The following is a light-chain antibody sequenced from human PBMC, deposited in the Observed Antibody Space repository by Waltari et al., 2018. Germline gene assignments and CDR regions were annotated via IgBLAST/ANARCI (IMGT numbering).Light chain of an antibody. V-gene: IGKV1-12*01. J-gene: IGKJ3*01. CDR3: QQVHSFPFT. Sequence: DIQMTQSPSSVSASMGDTATISCRASQDILSWLAWFQQKPGTAPKLLIYGASNLKGGVPSRFSGSGSGTHFTLSISSLHPEDFATYYCQQVHSFPFTFGPGTKVDLK. CDR1: QDILSW. CDR2: GAS.